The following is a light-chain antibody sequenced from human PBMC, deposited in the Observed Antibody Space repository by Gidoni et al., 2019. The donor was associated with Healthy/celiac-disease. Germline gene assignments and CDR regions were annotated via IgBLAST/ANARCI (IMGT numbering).Light chain of an antibody. CDR2: DAA. Sequence: DVQITQLPSSLSASFGDRVTIPCRASQSILTSLHWYQQKPGKAPTLLIFDAATCQVGVPTRLSGSGSGTDFTLTISTLQPEDFATYYCQQSYTSPRTFGQGTKVEVK. J-gene: IGKJ1*01. CDR3: QQSYTSPRT. V-gene: IGKV1-39*01. CDR1: QSILTS.